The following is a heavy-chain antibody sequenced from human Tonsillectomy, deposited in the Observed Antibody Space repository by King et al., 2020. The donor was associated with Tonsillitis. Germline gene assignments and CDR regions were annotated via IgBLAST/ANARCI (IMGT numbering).Heavy chain of an antibody. J-gene: IGHJ2*01. Sequence: VQLVESGGGLVKPGGSLRLSCAASGFTFSSYSMNWVRQAPGKGREWVSSISSSSSYIYYADSVKGRFTISRDNAKNSLYLQMNSLRAEDTAVYYCARVARGDPGWYFDLWGRGTLVTVSS. CDR1: GFTFSSYS. CDR2: ISSSSSYI. D-gene: IGHD2-21*01. CDR3: ARVARGDPGWYFDL. V-gene: IGHV3-21*01.